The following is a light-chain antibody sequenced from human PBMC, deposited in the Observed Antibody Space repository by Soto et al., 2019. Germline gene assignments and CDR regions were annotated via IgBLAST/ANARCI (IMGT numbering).Light chain of an antibody. J-gene: IGKJ4*01. Sequence: EIVLTQSPGTLSLSPVEIATLSCRASQSVSNNYLSWYQQKPGQAPRLLIYGASTRATGIPARFSGSGSGTEFTLSISSLQSEGVAVYYCQQYQNWPLTFGGGTKVDI. V-gene: IGKV3-15*01. CDR2: GAS. CDR3: QQYQNWPLT. CDR1: QSVSNN.